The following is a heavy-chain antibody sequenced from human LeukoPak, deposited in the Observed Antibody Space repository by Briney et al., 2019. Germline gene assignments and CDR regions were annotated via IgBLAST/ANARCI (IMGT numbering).Heavy chain of an antibody. V-gene: IGHV3-30*04. CDR3: ARYGGFLDY. CDR1: GYTFSNYA. J-gene: IGHJ4*02. D-gene: IGHD3-16*01. Sequence: GGSLRLSCAASGYTFSNYAMHWVRQAPGKGLGWVAVISYDGRNQYYADSVKGRFTVSRDNSKSTLYLQMNSLRGEDTAVYNCARYGGFLDYWGQGTLVTVSS. CDR2: ISYDGRNQ.